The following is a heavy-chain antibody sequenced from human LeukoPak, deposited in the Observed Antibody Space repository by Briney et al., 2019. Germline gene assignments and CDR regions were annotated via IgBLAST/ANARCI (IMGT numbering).Heavy chain of an antibody. CDR3: ATDLDTYYYDSSGFRGV. CDR2: FYPEDGET. D-gene: IGHD3-22*01. CDR1: GYTLTELS. J-gene: IGHJ6*02. Sequence: ASVKVSCKVSGYTLTELSMHWVRQAPGKGLEWMGGFYPEDGETIYAQKFQGRVTMTEDTSTDTAYMELSSLRSEDTAVYYCATDLDTYYYDSSGFRGVWGQGTTVTVSS. V-gene: IGHV1-24*01.